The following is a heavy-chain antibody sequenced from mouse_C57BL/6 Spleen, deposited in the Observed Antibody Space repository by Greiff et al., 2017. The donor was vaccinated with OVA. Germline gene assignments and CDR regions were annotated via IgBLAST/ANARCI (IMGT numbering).Heavy chain of an antibody. CDR2: IDPSDSYT. CDR1: GYTFTSYW. J-gene: IGHJ3*01. D-gene: IGHD2-3*01. V-gene: IGHV1-50*01. CDR3: ARRGNDGYYSAY. Sequence: QVQLQQPGAELVKPGASVKLSCKASGYTFTSYWMQWVKQRPGQGLEWIGEIDPSDSYTNYNQKFKGKATLTVDTSSSTAYMQLSSLTSEDSAVYYCARRGNDGYYSAYWGQGTLVTVSA.